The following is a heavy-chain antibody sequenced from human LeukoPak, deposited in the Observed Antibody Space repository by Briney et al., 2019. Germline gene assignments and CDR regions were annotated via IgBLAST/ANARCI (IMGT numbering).Heavy chain of an antibody. V-gene: IGHV4-39*07. J-gene: IGHJ4*02. CDR1: GGSISSSSYY. Sequence: SETLSLTCTVSGGSISSSSYYWGWIRQPPGKGLEWIGSIYYSGSTYYNPSLKSRVTISVDTSKNQFSLKLSSVTAADTAVYYCARDPGGSYFDYWGQGTLVTVSS. CDR2: IYYSGST. CDR3: ARDPGGSYFDY. D-gene: IGHD3-16*01.